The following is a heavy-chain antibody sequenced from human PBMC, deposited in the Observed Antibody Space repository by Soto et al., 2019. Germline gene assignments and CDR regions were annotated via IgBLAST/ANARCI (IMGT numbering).Heavy chain of an antibody. CDR2: ISYDGSNK. J-gene: IGHJ6*02. CDR3: ARDLRLAARYYYYYGMDV. CDR1: GFTFSSYA. D-gene: IGHD6-6*01. Sequence: QVQLVESGGGVVQPGRSLRLSCAASGFTFSSYAMHWARQAPGKGLEWVAVISYDGSNKYYADSVKGRFTISRDNSKNTLYLQMNSLRAEDTAVYYCARDLRLAARYYYYYGMDVWGQGTTVTVSS. V-gene: IGHV3-30-3*01.